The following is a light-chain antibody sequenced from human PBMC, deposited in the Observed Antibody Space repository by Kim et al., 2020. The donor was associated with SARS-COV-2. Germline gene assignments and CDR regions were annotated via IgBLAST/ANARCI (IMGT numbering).Light chain of an antibody. CDR1: VLAKNY. J-gene: IGLJ3*02. V-gene: IGLV3-27*01. CDR3: YSAADKV. Sequence: SVSVSPGQTARITCSGDVLAKNYARWLQQKPGQAPVLVIYKDSGRPSGIPERFSGSSSGTTVTLTISGAQVEDEADYYCYSAADKVFGGGTQLTVL. CDR2: KDS.